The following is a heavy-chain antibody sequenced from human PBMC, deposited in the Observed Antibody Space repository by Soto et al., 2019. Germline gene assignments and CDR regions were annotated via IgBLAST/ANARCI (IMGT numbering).Heavy chain of an antibody. CDR1: GFTFSSYD. Sequence: GGSLRLSCAASGFTFSSYDMHWVRQATGKGLEWVSAIGTAGDTYYPGSVKGRFTISRENAKNSLYLQMNSLRAGDTAVYYCARGSYSGSSEWDYYYSGMAAWGKGTTVTVSS. CDR2: IGTAGDT. J-gene: IGHJ6*04. V-gene: IGHV3-13*01. D-gene: IGHD1-26*01. CDR3: ARGSYSGSSEWDYYYSGMAA.